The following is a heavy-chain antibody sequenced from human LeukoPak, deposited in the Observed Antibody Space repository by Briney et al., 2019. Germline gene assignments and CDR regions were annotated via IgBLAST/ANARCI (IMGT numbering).Heavy chain of an antibody. CDR1: GGSISSYY. CDR2: IYTSGST. CDR3: ARGDCSSTICYSPMDV. D-gene: IGHD2-2*01. V-gene: IGHV4-4*07. Sequence: PSETLSLTCTVSGGSISSYYWSWLRQPAGKGLEWIGRIYTSGSTNYNPSLKSRVTISVDTSKNQFSLKVNSVTAADTALYYCARGDCSSTICYSPMDVWGKGTTVTVSS. J-gene: IGHJ6*03.